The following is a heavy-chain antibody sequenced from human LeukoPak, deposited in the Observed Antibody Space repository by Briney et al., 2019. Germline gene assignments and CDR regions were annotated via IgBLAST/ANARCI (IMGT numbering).Heavy chain of an antibody. Sequence: GASVKVSCKASGYTFTSYGISWVRQAPGQGLEWMGWISAYNGNTNSAQKLQGRVTMTTDTSTSTAYMELRSLRSDDTAVYYCARLRGYCSSTSCYAGGHNWFDPWGQGTLATVSS. CDR3: ARLRGYCSSTSCYAGGHNWFDP. J-gene: IGHJ5*02. D-gene: IGHD2-2*01. CDR1: GYTFTSYG. V-gene: IGHV1-18*01. CDR2: ISAYNGNT.